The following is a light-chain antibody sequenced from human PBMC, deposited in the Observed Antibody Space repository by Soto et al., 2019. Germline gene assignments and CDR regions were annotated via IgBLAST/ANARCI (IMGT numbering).Light chain of an antibody. CDR2: ADN. CDR1: SSNIGAGYD. V-gene: IGLV1-40*01. J-gene: IGLJ2*01. Sequence: QSVLTQTPSVSGAPGQKITMSCTGSSSNIGAGYDVHWYQQLPGAAARLLIYADNNRPSGVPDRFSASNSGTSASLAITGLQGDDEAVYYCQSYDTSLSGVIFGAGTKLTVL. CDR3: QSYDTSLSGVI.